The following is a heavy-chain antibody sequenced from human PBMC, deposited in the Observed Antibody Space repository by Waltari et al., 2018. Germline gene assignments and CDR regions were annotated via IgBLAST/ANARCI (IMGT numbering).Heavy chain of an antibody. V-gene: IGHV3-30*04. Sequence: QVHLVESGGGVVQPGSSLRLSCVGSGFTFSDHAMHWVRQAPGKGLEWVAIISYEGSNKYYADSVRGRFTISRDNSKNMLYLEMNSLRAEDTAVYYCARDLYSSGPREADSWGQGTLVAVSS. CDR2: ISYEGSNK. D-gene: IGHD3-22*01. CDR1: GFTFSDHA. CDR3: ARDLYSSGPREADS. J-gene: IGHJ4*02.